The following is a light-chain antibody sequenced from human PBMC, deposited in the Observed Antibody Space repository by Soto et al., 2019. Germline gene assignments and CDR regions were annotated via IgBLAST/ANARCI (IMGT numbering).Light chain of an antibody. J-gene: IGKJ4*01. CDR2: TAS. CDR3: QQSFSSPLT. Sequence: DIQMTQSPSSLSAPVGDRVTITCRASQNIKKYLNWYQQNPGKAPKLLIYTASSLQVAFSSRFSGSGSGTDFTLTISSLQPEDIATYYCQQSFSSPLTFGGGTRVEIK. CDR1: QNIKKY. V-gene: IGKV1-39*01.